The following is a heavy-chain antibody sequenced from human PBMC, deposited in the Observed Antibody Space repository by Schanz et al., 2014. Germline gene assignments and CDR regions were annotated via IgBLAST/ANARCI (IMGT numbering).Heavy chain of an antibody. Sequence: QVQLVQSGAEVKKPGSSMKVSCKASGGTFNSYTINWVRQAPGQGLEWMGRIIPILGIATYAQKFQGRLTITADKSTSTAYMELSSLRSDDTAVYYCARDQSPYTNSSDVRYFDYWGQGSLVTVSS. CDR3: ARDQSPYTNSSDVRYFDY. J-gene: IGHJ4*02. CDR2: IIPILGIA. V-gene: IGHV1-69*08. CDR1: GGTFNSYT. D-gene: IGHD6-6*01.